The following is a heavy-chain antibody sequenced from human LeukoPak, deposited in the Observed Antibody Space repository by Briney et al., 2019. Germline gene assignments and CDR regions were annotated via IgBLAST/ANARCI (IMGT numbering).Heavy chain of an antibody. J-gene: IGHJ4*02. Sequence: ASVKVSCKTSGYSFILYGISWVRQAPGQGPEWMGWISTSTGDTKYAQKFQGRVTMTRDTSISTAYMELSRLRSDDTAVYYCARASTPRVIASFDYWGQGSLVTVSS. CDR3: ARASTPRVIASFDY. CDR2: ISTSTGDT. V-gene: IGHV1-18*01. CDR1: GYSFILYG. D-gene: IGHD2-21*01.